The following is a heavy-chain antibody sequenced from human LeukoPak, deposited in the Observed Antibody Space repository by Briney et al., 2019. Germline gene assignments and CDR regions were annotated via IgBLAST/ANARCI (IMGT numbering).Heavy chain of an antibody. CDR2: ISYDGSNK. CDR3: ARDQWGVGATLDY. CDR1: GFTFSSYA. Sequence: PGGSLRLSCAASGFTFSSYAMHWVRQAPGKGLEWVAVISYDGSNKYYADSVKGRFTISRDNSKNTLYLQMNSLRAEDTAVYYCARDQWGVGATLDYWGQGTLVTVSS. V-gene: IGHV3-30*04. J-gene: IGHJ4*02. D-gene: IGHD1-26*01.